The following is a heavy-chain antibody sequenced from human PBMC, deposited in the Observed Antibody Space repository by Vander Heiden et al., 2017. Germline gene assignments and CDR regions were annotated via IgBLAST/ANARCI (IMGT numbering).Heavy chain of an antibody. J-gene: IGHJ3*02. CDR1: GGTFSSYA. CDR2: IIPIFGTA. V-gene: IGHV1-69*01. Sequence: QVQLLQSGAEVKKPGSSVKVSCKASGGTFSSYAISWVRQAPGQALEWLGGIIPIFGTANYAQKFQGRVTITADESTSTAYMKLSSLRSEDTAVYYCARLGYCSGGSCYSLGLYAFDIWGQGTMVTVSS. CDR3: ARLGYCSGGSCYSLGLYAFDI. D-gene: IGHD2-15*01.